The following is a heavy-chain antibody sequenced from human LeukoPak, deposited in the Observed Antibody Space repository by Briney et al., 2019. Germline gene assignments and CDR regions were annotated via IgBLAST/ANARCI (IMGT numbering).Heavy chain of an antibody. V-gene: IGHV3-23*01. J-gene: IGHJ4*02. CDR1: GLTLSNYS. CDR2: ISDRGGST. D-gene: IGHD3-10*01. CDR3: AKRGVVIRVILVGFHKQAYYFDS. Sequence: PGGALRLSCAVSGLTLSNYSMSCVRQAPGKGLEWVAGISDRGGSTNYADSAKGRFTISRDNAKNTLYLQMNSLRAEDTAVYFCAKRGVVIRVILVGFHKQAYYFDSWGQGALVTVSS.